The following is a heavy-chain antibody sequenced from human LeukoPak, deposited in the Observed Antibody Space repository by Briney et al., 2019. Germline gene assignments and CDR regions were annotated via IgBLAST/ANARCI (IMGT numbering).Heavy chain of an antibody. Sequence: SETLSLTCTVSGGSISSSSYYWGWIRQPPGKGLEWIGSIYYSGSTYYNPSLKSRVTISVDTSKNQFTLKLSSVTAADTAVYYCAKRGDSSGYYYWGQGTLVTVSS. CDR2: IYYSGST. CDR1: GGSISSSSYY. CDR3: AKRGDSSGYYY. J-gene: IGHJ4*02. V-gene: IGHV4-39*06. D-gene: IGHD3-22*01.